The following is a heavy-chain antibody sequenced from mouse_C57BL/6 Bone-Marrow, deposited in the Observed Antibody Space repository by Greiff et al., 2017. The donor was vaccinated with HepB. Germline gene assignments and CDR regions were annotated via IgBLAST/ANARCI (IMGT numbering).Heavy chain of an antibody. Sequence: VQRVESGAELARPGASVKLSCKASGYTFTSYGISWVKQRTGQGLEWIGEIYPRSGNTYYNEKFKGKATLTADKSSSTAYMELRSLTSEDSAVYFCARSVVVATDWYFDVWGTGTTVTVSS. CDR3: ARSVVVATDWYFDV. CDR2: IYPRSGNT. V-gene: IGHV1-81*01. J-gene: IGHJ1*03. CDR1: GYTFTSYG. D-gene: IGHD1-1*01.